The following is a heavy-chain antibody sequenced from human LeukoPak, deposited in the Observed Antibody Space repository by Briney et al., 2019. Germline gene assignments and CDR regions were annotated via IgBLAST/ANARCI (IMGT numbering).Heavy chain of an antibody. V-gene: IGHV3-30*02. J-gene: IGHJ1*01. CDR3: AKDHYYDSSGYSEYFQH. CDR1: GFTFSSYG. Sequence: GGSLRLSCAASGFTFSSYGMHWVRQAPGKGLEWVAFIRYDGSNIYYADPVKGRFTISRDNSKNTLYLQMNSLRAEDTAVYYCAKDHYYDSSGYSEYFQHWGQGTLVTVSS. CDR2: IRYDGSNI. D-gene: IGHD3-22*01.